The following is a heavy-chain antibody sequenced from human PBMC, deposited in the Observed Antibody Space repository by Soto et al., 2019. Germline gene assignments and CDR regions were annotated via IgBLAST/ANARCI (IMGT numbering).Heavy chain of an antibody. CDR2: IYYSGTT. J-gene: IGHJ6*02. CDR3: AASCVGCGGFNYYGMDV. D-gene: IGHD2-21*01. V-gene: IGHV4-31*03. Sequence: QLQLQESGPGLVKPSQTLSLTCSVSGASISSGGYYWNWIRQHPGKGLEWIGYIYYSGTTYYNPSLKSRVTISVDTSKNQFSLKLSSVTAADTAVYYCAASCVGCGGFNYYGMDVWGQGTTVTVSS. CDR1: GASISSGGYY.